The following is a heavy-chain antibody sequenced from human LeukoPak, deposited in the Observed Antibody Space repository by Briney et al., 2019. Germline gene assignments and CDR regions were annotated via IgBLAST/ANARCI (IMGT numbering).Heavy chain of an antibody. J-gene: IGHJ4*02. CDR1: GFTFNTYS. CDR3: TKRFRPRGLYGAEL. D-gene: IGHD3-10*02. V-gene: IGHV3-23*01. Sequence: PGGSLRLSCAASGFTFNTYSMSWVRQAPGKGLEWFSAISGTGASTYYPDSVKGRFAVSKDHSKNTLYLQMNSLRAEDTAVYYCTKRFRPRGLYGAELWGQGTLVTVSS. CDR2: ISGTGAST.